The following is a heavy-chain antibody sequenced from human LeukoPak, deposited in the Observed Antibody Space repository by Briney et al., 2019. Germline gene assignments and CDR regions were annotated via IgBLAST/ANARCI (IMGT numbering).Heavy chain of an antibody. D-gene: IGHD5-12*01. CDR2: INHSGST. CDR1: GGSFSGYY. Sequence: SETLSLTCAVYGGSFSGYYWSWIRQPPGKGLEWIGEINHSGSTNYNPSLKSRVTISVDTSKNQFSLNLSSVTAADTAVYYCARGGYSGKDYNNWGQGTLVTVSS. CDR3: ARGGYSGKDYNN. V-gene: IGHV4-34*01. J-gene: IGHJ4*02.